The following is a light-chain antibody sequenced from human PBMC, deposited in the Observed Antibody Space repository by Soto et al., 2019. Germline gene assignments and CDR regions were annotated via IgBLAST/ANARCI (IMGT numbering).Light chain of an antibody. CDR1: QGIGSW. J-gene: IGKJ1*01. CDR3: QQYNSYSRT. CDR2: DGS. Sequence: DIQMTQSPPTLSASVGDRVTITCQASQGIGSWLAWYQRKPGKAPKLLIYDGSSLESGVPLRFSGSGAGTEFTLTISSLQPDDFATYYCQQYNSYSRTFGQGTKVEIK. V-gene: IGKV1-5*01.